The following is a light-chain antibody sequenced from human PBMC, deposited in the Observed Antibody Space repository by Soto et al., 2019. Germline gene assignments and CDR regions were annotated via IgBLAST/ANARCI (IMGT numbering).Light chain of an antibody. CDR3: SSYTSMLTVV. V-gene: IGLV2-14*01. CDR2: EVS. CDR1: RSDVGTYDY. J-gene: IGLJ2*01. Sequence: VLTQPASVSGSPGQSITISCTGTRSDVGTYDYVSWYQHHPGKAPKLMIYEVSNRPSGVSNRFSGSKFGNTASLTISGLQAEDEADYYYSSYTSMLTVVFGGGTKVTVL.